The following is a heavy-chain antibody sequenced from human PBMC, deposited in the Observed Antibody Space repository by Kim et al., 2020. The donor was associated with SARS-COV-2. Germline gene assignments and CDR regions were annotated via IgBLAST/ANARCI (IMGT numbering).Heavy chain of an antibody. CDR3: ARVRPDYYYYGMDV. Sequence: NPALQSRVTLTVDTSKNQFSLKLSSVTAADTAVYYCARVRPDYYYYGMDVWGQGTTVTVSS. V-gene: IGHV4-4*07. J-gene: IGHJ6*02.